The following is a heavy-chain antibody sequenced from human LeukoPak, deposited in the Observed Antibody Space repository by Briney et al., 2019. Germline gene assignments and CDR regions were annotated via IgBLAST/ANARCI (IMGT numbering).Heavy chain of an antibody. CDR1: GGSISSDY. V-gene: IGHV4-4*09. CDR2: IYTSGST. J-gene: IGHJ3*02. Sequence: SGTLSLTCNVSGGSISSDYWGWIRQPPGKGLEWIGYIYTSGSTNYNPSLKSRVAISVDTSKNQFSLTLSSVTAADTAVYYCARRWYSWHDHAFDIWGQGTMVTVSS. CDR3: ARRWYSWHDHAFDI. D-gene: IGHD1-1*01.